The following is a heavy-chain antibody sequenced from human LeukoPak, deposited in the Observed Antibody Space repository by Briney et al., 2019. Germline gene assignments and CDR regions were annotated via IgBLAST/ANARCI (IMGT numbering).Heavy chain of an antibody. J-gene: IGHJ4*02. CDR3: ARSSGWSIRRQYYFDY. CDR2: ISAYNGNT. Sequence: ASVTVSRKSSGYTFTSYGIRWVRPAPGQGLGWMGWISAYNGNTNNAQKLQGRVTMTTDTSTSTAYMELRSLRSDDTAVYYCARSSGWSIRRQYYFDYWGQGTLVTVSS. CDR1: GYTFTSYG. V-gene: IGHV1-18*01. D-gene: IGHD6-19*01.